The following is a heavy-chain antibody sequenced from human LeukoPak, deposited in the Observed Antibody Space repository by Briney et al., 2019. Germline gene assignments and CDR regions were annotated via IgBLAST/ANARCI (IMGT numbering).Heavy chain of an antibody. CDR2: ISSSGSTI. V-gene: IGHV3-48*03. J-gene: IGHJ4*02. Sequence: GGSLRLSCAASGFTFSSYEMNWVRQAPGKGLEWVSYISSSGSTIYYADSVKGRFTISRDNAKNSLYLQMNSLRAEDTAVYYCARGGTNDYYDSSAYYVWGQGTLVTVSS. CDR1: GFTFSSYE. CDR3: ARGGTNDYYDSSAYYV. D-gene: IGHD3-22*01.